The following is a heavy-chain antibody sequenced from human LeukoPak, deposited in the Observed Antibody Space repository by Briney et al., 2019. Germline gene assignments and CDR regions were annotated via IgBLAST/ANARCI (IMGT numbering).Heavy chain of an antibody. Sequence: ASVTVSCKASGYTFTGYYMHWVRQAPGQGLEWMGWINPNSGGTNYAQKFQGRVTMTRDTSISTTYMELSRLRSDDTAVYYCATYAKARRRPGYCSGGSCYSFDAFDIWGQGTMVTVSS. CDR1: GYTFTGYY. D-gene: IGHD2-15*01. V-gene: IGHV1-2*02. CDR3: ATYAKARRRPGYCSGGSCYSFDAFDI. J-gene: IGHJ3*02. CDR2: INPNSGGT.